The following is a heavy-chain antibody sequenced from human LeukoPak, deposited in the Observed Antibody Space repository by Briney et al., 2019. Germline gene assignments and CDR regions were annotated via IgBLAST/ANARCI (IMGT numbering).Heavy chain of an antibody. V-gene: IGHV3-33*01. D-gene: IGHD3-9*01. CDR2: IWYDGSKR. Sequence: SGGSLRLSCAASGFTFSSYGMHWVRQAPGKGLEWVAVIWYDGSKRYYADSVKGRFTISRDNSKNTLYLQMNSLRAEDTAVFYCARDDGDIHLDVWGQGTTVTVSS. CDR3: ARDDGDIHLDV. J-gene: IGHJ6*02. CDR1: GFTFSSYG.